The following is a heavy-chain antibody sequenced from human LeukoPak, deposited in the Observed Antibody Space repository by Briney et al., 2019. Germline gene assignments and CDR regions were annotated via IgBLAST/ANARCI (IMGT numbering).Heavy chain of an antibody. CDR2: IYYSGST. D-gene: IGHD3-22*01. CDR1: GASISSSNYY. V-gene: IGHV4-39*01. J-gene: IGHJ1*01. Sequence: KPSETLSLTCTVSGASISSSNYYWGWIRQPPGKGLEWIGSIYYSGSTYYNPSLKSRVTISVDTSKSQFSLKLTSVTAADTAVYYCARVGASSGYYYGYFQHWGQGTLVTVSS. CDR3: ARVGASSGYYYGYFQH.